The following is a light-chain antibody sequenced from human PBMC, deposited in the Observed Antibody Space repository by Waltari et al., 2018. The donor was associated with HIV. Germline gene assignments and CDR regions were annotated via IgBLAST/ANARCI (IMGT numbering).Light chain of an antibody. CDR2: RNN. CDR1: SFNIGSNF. Sequence: QSVLTQSPSASGTPGQRVTIRCSGSSFNIGSNFVYWYQQLPGAAPKLLIYRNNQRPSGVPDRCSGSKSGTSASRAISGLRSEDEADYYCAAWDDSLSGFYVVGTGTKVTVL. J-gene: IGLJ1*01. CDR3: AAWDDSLSGFYV. V-gene: IGLV1-47*01.